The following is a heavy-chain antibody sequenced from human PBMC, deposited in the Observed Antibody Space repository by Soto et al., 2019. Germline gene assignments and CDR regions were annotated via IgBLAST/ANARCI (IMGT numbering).Heavy chain of an antibody. D-gene: IGHD1-26*01. J-gene: IGHJ5*02. CDR3: AKNQGVELVPLATVDWFDP. CDR2: ISSDGSNR. V-gene: IGHV3-23*01. CDR1: GFTISSRDNHA. Sequence: PGGSLRLSCAASGFTISSRDNHAMSWVRQAPGKGPEWISTISSDGSNRHCADSVLGRFTISRDSSRNTVNLLMNRLSAEDTAVYHCAKNQGVELVPLATVDWFDPWGQGSVVTVA.